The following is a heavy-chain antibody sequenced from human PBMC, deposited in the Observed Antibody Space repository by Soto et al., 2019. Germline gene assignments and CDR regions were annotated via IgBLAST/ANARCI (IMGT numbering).Heavy chain of an antibody. Sequence: QVQLVESGGGVVQPGRSLRLSCAASGFTFSSYGMHWVRQAPGKGLEWVAVISYDGSNKYYADSVKGRFTISRDNSKNTLYLQMNSLRAEDTAVDYCAKAIPGSGWYRDCYFDLCGRGTLVTVSS. CDR3: AKAIPGSGWYRDCYFDL. D-gene: IGHD6-19*01. V-gene: IGHV3-30*18. CDR2: ISYDGSNK. J-gene: IGHJ2*01. CDR1: GFTFSSYG.